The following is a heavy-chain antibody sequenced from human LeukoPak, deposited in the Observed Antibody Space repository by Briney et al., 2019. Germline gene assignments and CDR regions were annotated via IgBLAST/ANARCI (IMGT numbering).Heavy chain of an antibody. CDR2: ISSVSTYI. V-gene: IGHV3-21*01. CDR3: ARGSEGSSLNWFDP. D-gene: IGHD6-6*01. Sequence: GGSLRLSCAASGFTVSSNYMSWVRQAPGKGLEWVSGISSVSTYIYYADSVKGRFTISRDSAKNSPYLQMNSLRAEDTALYYCARGSEGSSLNWFDPWGQGTLITASS. J-gene: IGHJ5*02. CDR1: GFTVSSNY.